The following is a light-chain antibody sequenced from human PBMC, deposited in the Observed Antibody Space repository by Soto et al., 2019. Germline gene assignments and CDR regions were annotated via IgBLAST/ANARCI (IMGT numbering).Light chain of an antibody. CDR1: TNNIGAGYD. CDR2: GNG. J-gene: IGLJ3*02. V-gene: IGLV1-40*01. CDR3: SSYGGNNYVL. Sequence: QSALTQPPSVSGAPGQRVTIDCTGTTNNIGAGYDVQWYRQVPGTAPKLLIYGNGNRPSGVPDRFSGSKSGNTASLTVSGLQAEDEADYYCSSYGGNNYVLFGGGTKLTVL.